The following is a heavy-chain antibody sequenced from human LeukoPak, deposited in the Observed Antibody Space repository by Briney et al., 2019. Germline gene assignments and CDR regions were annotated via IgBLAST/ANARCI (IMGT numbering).Heavy chain of an antibody. Sequence: SGTLSLTCAVYGGAFSGDYCSWVRQPPGKEVGWRGEINHSVSTNSNPTPNTRVTISVDPSKNQFSLQLSSVTAADTAVYYFARHPRNYYDNSGYYSDDVFDVWGQGTMVTVSS. CDR2: INHSVST. CDR1: GGAFSGDY. V-gene: IGHV4-34*01. J-gene: IGHJ3*01. CDR3: ARHPRNYYDNSGYYSDDVFDV. D-gene: IGHD3-22*01.